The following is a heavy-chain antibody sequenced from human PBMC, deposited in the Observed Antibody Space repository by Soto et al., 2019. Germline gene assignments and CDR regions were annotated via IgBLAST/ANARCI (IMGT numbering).Heavy chain of an antibody. Sequence: EVQLLESGGGLVQPGGSLRLSCAASGFTFSSYAMSWVRQAPGKGLEWVSAISGSGGSTYYADSVKGRFTISRDNSKNTLYLQMNSLRAEDTAVYYCAKALGYCSSTSCYFDAFDIWGQGTMVTVSS. CDR2: ISGSGGST. J-gene: IGHJ3*02. CDR3: AKALGYCSSTSCYFDAFDI. D-gene: IGHD2-2*01. CDR1: GFTFSSYA. V-gene: IGHV3-23*01.